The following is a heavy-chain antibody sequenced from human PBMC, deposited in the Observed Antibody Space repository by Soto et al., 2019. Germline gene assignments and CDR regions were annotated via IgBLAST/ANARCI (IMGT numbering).Heavy chain of an antibody. Sequence: SVKVSCKASGGTFSSYAISWVRQAPGQGLEWMGGIIPIFGTANYAQKFQGRVTITADESTSTAYMELSSLRSEDTAVYYCARTPYYYDSSGYFHFWGQGTLVTVSS. CDR1: GGTFSSYA. CDR2: IIPIFGTA. J-gene: IGHJ4*02. V-gene: IGHV1-69*13. CDR3: ARTPYYYDSSGYFHF. D-gene: IGHD3-22*01.